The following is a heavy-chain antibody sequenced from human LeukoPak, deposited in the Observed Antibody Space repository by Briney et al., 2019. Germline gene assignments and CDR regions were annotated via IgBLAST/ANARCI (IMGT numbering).Heavy chain of an antibody. J-gene: IGHJ4*02. CDR3: AKDFNLSEYFDY. CDR1: GFTLSSYG. V-gene: IGHV3-23*01. Sequence: PGGSLRLSCAASGFTLSSYGMSWVRQAPGKGLEWVSAISGSGGSTYYADSVKGRFTISRDNSKNTLYLQMNSLRAEDTAVYYCAKDFNLSEYFDYWGQGTLVTVSS. CDR2: ISGSGGST. D-gene: IGHD2/OR15-2a*01.